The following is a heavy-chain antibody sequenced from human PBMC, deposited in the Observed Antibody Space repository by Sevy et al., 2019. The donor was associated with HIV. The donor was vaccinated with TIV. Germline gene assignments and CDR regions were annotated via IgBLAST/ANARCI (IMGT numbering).Heavy chain of an antibody. CDR2: IKQDGSDK. D-gene: IGHD2-15*01. Sequence: GGSLRLSCAASGFTFSTYWMSWVRQAPGKGLEWVANIKQDGSDKNYMDSVKGRFTISRDNAKNSLYLQMNSLRAEDTAVYYCARALGGTPIWGQGTLVTVSS. V-gene: IGHV3-7*01. CDR3: ARALGGTPI. CDR1: GFTFSTYW. J-gene: IGHJ4*02.